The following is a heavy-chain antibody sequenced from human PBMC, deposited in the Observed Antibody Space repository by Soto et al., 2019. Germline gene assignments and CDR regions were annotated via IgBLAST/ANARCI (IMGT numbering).Heavy chain of an antibody. CDR3: AKCLSFHASGSSSVDYYYYYMDV. Sequence: SETLSLTCAVYGVSFTGYYWSWIRQPPGKGLEWIGEINHSGSTDYNPSLKSRVTISVDTYKKQFSLKLSSVTAADTAVYYCAKCLSFHASGSSSVDYYYYYMDVWGKGTTVTVSS. CDR2: INHSGST. J-gene: IGHJ6*03. D-gene: IGHD3-10*01. CDR1: GVSFTGYY. V-gene: IGHV4-34*01.